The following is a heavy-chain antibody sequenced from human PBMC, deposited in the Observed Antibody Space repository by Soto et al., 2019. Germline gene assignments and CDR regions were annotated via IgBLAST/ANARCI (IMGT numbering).Heavy chain of an antibody. J-gene: IGHJ4*02. CDR3: ATVPDGNYDFWSADKKIDY. V-gene: IGHV4-61*01. CDR1: GCSVSIGSYY. D-gene: IGHD3-3*01. Sequence: SETLPLTCTVSGCSVSIGSYYLRWIRQPPGKGLEWIGYIYYSGSTNYNPSLKSRVTISVDTSKNQFSLKLRSVTAADTAVYYCATVPDGNYDFWSADKKIDYRGKGTLLTISS. CDR2: IYYSGST.